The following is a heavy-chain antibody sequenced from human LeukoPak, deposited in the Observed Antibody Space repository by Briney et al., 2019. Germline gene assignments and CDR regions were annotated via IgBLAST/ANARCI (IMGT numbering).Heavy chain of an antibody. Sequence: SEPLSLTCTVSGGSISSYYWSWIRQPPGKGLEWIGYIYYSGSTNYNPSLKSRVTISVDTSKNQFSLKLSSVTAADTAVYYCARDIDGYNAVSNWGQGTLVTVSS. CDR3: ARDIDGYNAVSN. CDR2: IYYSGST. D-gene: IGHD5-24*01. CDR1: GGSISSYY. J-gene: IGHJ4*02. V-gene: IGHV4-59*01.